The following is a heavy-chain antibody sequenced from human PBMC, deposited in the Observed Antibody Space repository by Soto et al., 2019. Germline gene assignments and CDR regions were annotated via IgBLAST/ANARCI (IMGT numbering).Heavy chain of an antibody. CDR1: GFTFSSYG. D-gene: IGHD2-15*01. CDR3: AKEYCSGGTCYGAFDI. CDR2: IGGSGGSI. Sequence: GGSLRLSCAASGFTFSSYGMTWVRQAPGKGLEWVSVIGGSGGSIYYADFVKGRFTIARDNSKNTLYLQMNSLRAEDTAVYYCAKEYCSGGTCYGAFDIWGQGTMVTVSS. V-gene: IGHV3-23*01. J-gene: IGHJ3*02.